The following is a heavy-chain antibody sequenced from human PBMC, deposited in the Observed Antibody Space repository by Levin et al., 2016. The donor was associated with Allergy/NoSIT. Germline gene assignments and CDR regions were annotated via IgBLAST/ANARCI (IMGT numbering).Heavy chain of an antibody. CDR1: GGSISSGDYY. V-gene: IGHV4-30-4*01. J-gene: IGHJ6*02. Sequence: SETLSLTCTVSGGSISSGDYYWSWIRQPPGKGLEWIGYIYYSGSTYYNPSLKSRVTISVDTSKNQFSLKLSSVTAADTAVYYCARERGYGSGYDWYYGMDVWGQGTTVTVSS. D-gene: IGHD5-12*01. CDR2: IYYSGST. CDR3: ARERGYGSGYDWYYGMDV.